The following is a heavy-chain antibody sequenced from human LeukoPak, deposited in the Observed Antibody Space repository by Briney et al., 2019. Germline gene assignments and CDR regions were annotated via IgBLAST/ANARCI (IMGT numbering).Heavy chain of an antibody. V-gene: IGHV3-7*02. CDR1: GFTFTCCW. J-gene: IGHJ4*02. CDR3: ARVPGRTRYFDS. CDR2: IKQDGREK. Sequence: GGSLRLSCAASGFTFTCCWMSWVRQTPGKGLEWVASIKQDGREKFYADSVKGRFTFSRDNAKNSLYLQVNSLRAEDTAVYYCARVPGRTRYFDSWGQGILVTVSS. D-gene: IGHD1-26*01.